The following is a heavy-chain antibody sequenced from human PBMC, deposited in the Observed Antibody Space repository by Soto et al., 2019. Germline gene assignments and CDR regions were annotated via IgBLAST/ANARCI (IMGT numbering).Heavy chain of an antibody. D-gene: IGHD4-17*01. CDR2: IGGSGTST. V-gene: IGHV3-23*01. CDR1: GFTFNSYA. J-gene: IGHJ1*01. CDR3: AKHQGDYVDCFHH. Sequence: PGGSLRLSCAASGFTFNSYAMSWVRQAPGKGLEWVSAIGGSGTSTYYADSVEGRFTISGDNSKNTMYLQMNSLRAEDTALYYCAKHQGDYVDCFHHWGQGTRVTVAS.